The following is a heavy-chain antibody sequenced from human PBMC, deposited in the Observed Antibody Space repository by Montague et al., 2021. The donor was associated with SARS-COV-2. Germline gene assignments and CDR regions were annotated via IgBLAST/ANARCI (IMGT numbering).Heavy chain of an antibody. CDR2: ISSSSSHI. Sequence: SLRLSCAASGFTFSSYSMNWVRQAPGKGLEWVSSISSSSSHIYYADSVKGRFTISRDNAKNSLCLQMNSLRAEDTAVYYCARNLGSGWAFFDYWGQGTLVTVSS. CDR3: ARNLGSGWAFFDY. J-gene: IGHJ4*02. CDR1: GFTFSSYS. V-gene: IGHV3-21*01. D-gene: IGHD6-19*01.